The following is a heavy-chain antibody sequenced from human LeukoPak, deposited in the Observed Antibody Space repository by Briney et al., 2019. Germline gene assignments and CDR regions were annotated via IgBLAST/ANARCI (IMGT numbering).Heavy chain of an antibody. Sequence: PTGGSLRLSCAASGFTFSSYGMHWARRAPGRGREGVAFIRYDGSNKYYADSVKGRFTISRDNSKNTLYLQMNSLRAEDTAVYYCAKAPAYYDSSGALLYYFDYWGQGTLVTVSS. CDR1: GFTFSSYG. CDR3: AKAPAYYDSSGALLYYFDY. D-gene: IGHD3-22*01. J-gene: IGHJ4*02. CDR2: IRYDGSNK. V-gene: IGHV3-30*02.